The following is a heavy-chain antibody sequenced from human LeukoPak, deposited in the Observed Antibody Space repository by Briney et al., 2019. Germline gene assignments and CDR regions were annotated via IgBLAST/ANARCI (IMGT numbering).Heavy chain of an antibody. Sequence: GESLKISCKGSGYRFSSYWIGWVRQMPGKGLEWMGIIYPGDSDTRYSPSFQGQVTISADKSISTAYPQRSILKASDTAMYYCARRSSAPNVYGFDNWGQGTMVTVSS. V-gene: IGHV5-51*01. D-gene: IGHD6-25*01. CDR1: GYRFSSYW. CDR2: IYPGDSDT. J-gene: IGHJ3*02. CDR3: ARRSSAPNVYGFDN.